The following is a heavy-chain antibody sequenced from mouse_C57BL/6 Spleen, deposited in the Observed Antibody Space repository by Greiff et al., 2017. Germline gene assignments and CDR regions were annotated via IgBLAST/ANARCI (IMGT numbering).Heavy chain of an antibody. CDR1: GYTFTEYT. CDR2: FYPGSGSI. D-gene: IGHD2-5*01. J-gene: IGHJ2*01. Sequence: QVQLQQSGAELVKPGASVKLSCKASGYTFTEYTIHWVKQRSGQGLEWIGWFYPGSGSIKYNEKFKDKATLTADKSSSTAYMELSRLTSEDSAVXYCAGHEPTIVTTNYFDDWGQGTTLTVSS. V-gene: IGHV1-62-2*01. CDR3: AGHEPTIVTTNYFDD.